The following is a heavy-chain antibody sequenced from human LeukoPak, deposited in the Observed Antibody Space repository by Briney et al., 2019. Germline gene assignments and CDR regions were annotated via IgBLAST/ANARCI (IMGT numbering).Heavy chain of an antibody. V-gene: IGHV1-18*01. Sequence: ASVKVSCKASGYTFISYGISWVRQAPGQGLEWMGWISAYNGNTNYAQKLQGRVTMTTDTSTSTAYVELRSLRSDDTAVYYCARGRTYYYGSGSLLSRVMEGRYWLDPWGQGTLVTVSS. D-gene: IGHD3-10*01. CDR2: ISAYNGNT. CDR1: GYTFISYG. J-gene: IGHJ5*02. CDR3: ARGRTYYYGSGSLLSRVMEGRYWLDP.